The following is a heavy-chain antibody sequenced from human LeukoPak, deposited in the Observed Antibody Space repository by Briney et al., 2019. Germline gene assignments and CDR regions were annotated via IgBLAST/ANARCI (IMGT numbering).Heavy chain of an antibody. Sequence: GASVKVSCKASGYTFTSYGISWVRQAPGQGLEWMGWISAYNGNTNYAQKLQGRVTMTADTSTSTACMELRSLRSDDTAVYYCARDLHYDSSGYYHWMHYWGQGTLVTISS. D-gene: IGHD3-22*01. CDR1: GYTFTSYG. CDR3: ARDLHYDSSGYYHWMHY. V-gene: IGHV1-18*01. J-gene: IGHJ4*02. CDR2: ISAYNGNT.